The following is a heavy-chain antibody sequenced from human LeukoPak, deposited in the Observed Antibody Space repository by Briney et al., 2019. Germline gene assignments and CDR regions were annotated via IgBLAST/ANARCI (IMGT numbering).Heavy chain of an antibody. Sequence: VASVKVSCKASGYTFTGYYMHWVRQAPGQGLEWMGWINPNSGGTNYAQKFQGRVTMTRDTSISTAYMELSRLRSDDTAVYYCARVALKDSSGWPDYWGQGTLVTVSS. CDR2: INPNSGGT. CDR1: GYTFTGYY. J-gene: IGHJ4*02. V-gene: IGHV1-2*02. CDR3: ARVALKDSSGWPDY. D-gene: IGHD6-19*01.